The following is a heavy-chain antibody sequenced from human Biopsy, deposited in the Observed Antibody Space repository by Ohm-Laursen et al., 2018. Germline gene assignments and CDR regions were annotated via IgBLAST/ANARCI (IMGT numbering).Heavy chain of an antibody. CDR3: ARHPTGFWFDP. Sequence: GTLSLTCTVSGGSVSSNTNYWAWIRQPPGKGLEWIGSIFYSGIIYYNPSLKSRVSISVDTSKNQLSLNQNSVTAADTAVYYCARHPTGFWFDPWGQGTLVIVSS. V-gene: IGHV4-39*01. CDR1: GGSVSSNTNY. J-gene: IGHJ5*02. CDR2: IFYSGII.